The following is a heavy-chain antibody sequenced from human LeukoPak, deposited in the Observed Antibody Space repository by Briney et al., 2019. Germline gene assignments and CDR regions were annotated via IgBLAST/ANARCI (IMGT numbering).Heavy chain of an antibody. CDR3: ASGRGLYSFYAFDI. D-gene: IGHD5-18*01. CDR2: IYYSGST. CDR1: GGSISSGGYC. J-gene: IGHJ3*02. V-gene: IGHV4-61*08. Sequence: SQTLSLTCTVSGGSISSGGYCWSWIRQPPGKGLEWVGYIYYSGSTNYNPSLKSRVSISLDTSKNQFSLKLSSVTAADTAVYYCASGRGLYSFYAFDIWGQGTMVTVSS.